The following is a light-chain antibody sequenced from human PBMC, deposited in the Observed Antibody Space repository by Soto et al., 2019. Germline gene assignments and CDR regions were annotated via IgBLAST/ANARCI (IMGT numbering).Light chain of an antibody. V-gene: IGLV2-14*01. CDR1: TSDVGAYKY. CDR3: SSYTSSSTWV. J-gene: IGLJ3*02. CDR2: DVS. Sequence: QSVLTQPASVSGSPGQSITISCTGTTSDVGAYKYVSWYQQHPGKAPKLIIYDVSNRPSGASNRFSGSKSANTASLTISWLQAEDEADYYCSSYTSSSTWVFGGGTKLTVL.